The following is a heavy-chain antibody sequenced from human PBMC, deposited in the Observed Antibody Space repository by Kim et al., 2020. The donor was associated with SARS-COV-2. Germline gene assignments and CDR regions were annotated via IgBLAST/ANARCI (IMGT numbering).Heavy chain of an antibody. CDR3: ARDKAGGRAAAGTNWFDP. V-gene: IGHV1-69*13. Sequence: SVKVSCKASGGTFSSYAISWVRQAPGQGLEWMGGIIPIFGTANYAQKFQGRVTITADESTSTAYMELSSLRSEDTAVYYCARDKAGGRAAAGTNWFDPWGQGTLVTVSS. D-gene: IGHD6-13*01. CDR2: IIPIFGTA. J-gene: IGHJ5*02. CDR1: GGTFSSYA.